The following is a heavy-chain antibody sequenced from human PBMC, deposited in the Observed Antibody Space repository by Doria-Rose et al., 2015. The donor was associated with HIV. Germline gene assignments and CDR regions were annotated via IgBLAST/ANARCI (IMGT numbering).Heavy chain of an antibody. D-gene: IGHD6-13*01. CDR2: IISDDER. V-gene: IGHV2-26*01. J-gene: IGHJ4*02. Sequence: QVTLKESGPVLVKPTETLTLTCTVSGVSLSSPGMGVSWMRQPPGKALEWLADIISDDERSYKTSLKSRLTISRGTSKSQVVLTMTDMDPVDTATYYCARIKSSRWYHKYYFDFWGQGTLVIVSA. CDR1: GVSLSSPGMG. CDR3: ARIKSSRWYHKYYFDF.